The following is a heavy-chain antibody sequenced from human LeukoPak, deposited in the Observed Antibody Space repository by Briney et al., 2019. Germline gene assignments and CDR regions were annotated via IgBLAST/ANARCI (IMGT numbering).Heavy chain of an antibody. Sequence: ASVKVSCKASGGTFSSYAISWVRQAPGQGLEWMGGIIPIFGTANYAQKSQGRVTITADKSTSTAYMELSSLRSEDTAVYYCARVWGTRDAFDIWGQGTMVTVSS. V-gene: IGHV1-69*06. CDR1: GGTFSSYA. CDR2: IIPIFGTA. D-gene: IGHD3-16*01. J-gene: IGHJ3*02. CDR3: ARVWGTRDAFDI.